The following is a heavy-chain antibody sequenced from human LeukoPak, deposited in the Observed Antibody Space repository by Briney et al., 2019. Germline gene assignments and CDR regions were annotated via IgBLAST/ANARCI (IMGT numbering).Heavy chain of an antibody. Sequence: GGSLRLSCAASGFTFSAYWMHWVRQVPGKGLEWVSRINNDGSSTTYADSVKGRFTISRDNAKNTLFLQVNSLRVEDTAVYYCVRDLELVYYDSSAYEYWGQGNLVTVSS. CDR2: INNDGSST. D-gene: IGHD3-22*01. J-gene: IGHJ4*02. CDR3: VRDLELVYYDSSAYEY. V-gene: IGHV3-74*01. CDR1: GFTFSAYW.